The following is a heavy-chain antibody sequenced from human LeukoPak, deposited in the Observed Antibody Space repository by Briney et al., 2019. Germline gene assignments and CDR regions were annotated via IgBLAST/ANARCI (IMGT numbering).Heavy chain of an antibody. CDR1: GYTFTSYG. V-gene: IGHV1-18*01. Sequence: GASVKVSCKASGYTFTSYGISWVRQAPGQGLEWMGWISVYNGNTNYAQKFQGRVTMTTDTSTSTAYMEVRSLRSDDTAVYYCAREKANWGSPFDSWGQGTLVTVSS. CDR2: ISVYNGNT. D-gene: IGHD7-27*01. J-gene: IGHJ4*02. CDR3: AREKANWGSPFDS.